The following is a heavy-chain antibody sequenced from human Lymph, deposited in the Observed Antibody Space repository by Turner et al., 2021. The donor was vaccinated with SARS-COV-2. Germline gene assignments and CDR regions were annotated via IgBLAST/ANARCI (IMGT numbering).Heavy chain of an antibody. J-gene: IGHJ6*02. Sequence: QVQLVQSGAEVKKPGASVKVSCKAPGYTFTSYDINWVRQATGQGLEGMGWMNPNSGNTGYAQKCQGRVTMTRNTSISTAYMELSSLKSEDTAVYYCARGRYSGGGMDVWGQGTTVTVSS. CDR2: MNPNSGNT. CDR1: GYTFTSYD. D-gene: IGHD1-26*01. CDR3: ARGRYSGGGMDV. V-gene: IGHV1-8*02.